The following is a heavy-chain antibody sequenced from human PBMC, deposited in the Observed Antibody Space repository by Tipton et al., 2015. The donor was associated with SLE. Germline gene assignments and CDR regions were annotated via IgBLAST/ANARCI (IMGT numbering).Heavy chain of an antibody. V-gene: IGHV1-18*01. CDR3: ARVVTGYYRNDS. CDR1: GYTYTSYS. Sequence: QSGAEVKKPGASVKVSCKASGYTYTSYSFTWVRQAPGQGLEWMGWISAYNGNTNYAQKFQGRVSMTTDTSTTTAYMELRSLRSDDTAVYYCARVVTGYYRNDSWGQGSLVTVSS. CDR2: ISAYNGNT. J-gene: IGHJ4*02. D-gene: IGHD3-9*01.